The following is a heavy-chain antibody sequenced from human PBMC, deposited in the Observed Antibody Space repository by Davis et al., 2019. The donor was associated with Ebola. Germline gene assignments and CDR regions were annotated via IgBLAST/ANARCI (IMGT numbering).Heavy chain of an antibody. D-gene: IGHD3-22*01. Sequence: AASVKVSCKASGYTFTSYGITWVRQAPGQGLEWMGWISAYNGNTNQAQKRQDRVTMTTDTSTTTAYMELRSLRSDDKALYYCARDYCDTSGYYYDTFEIWGQGTMVTVSS. V-gene: IGHV1-18*04. CDR3: ARDYCDTSGYYYDTFEI. CDR2: ISAYNGNT. J-gene: IGHJ3*02. CDR1: GYTFTSYG.